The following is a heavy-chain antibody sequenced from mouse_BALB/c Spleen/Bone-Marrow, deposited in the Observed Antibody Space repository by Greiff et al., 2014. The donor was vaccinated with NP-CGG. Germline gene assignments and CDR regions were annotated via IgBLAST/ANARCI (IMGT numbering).Heavy chain of an antibody. CDR1: GFTFCSYA. V-gene: IGHV5-6-5*01. CDR2: ISSGGST. D-gene: IGHD1-1*01. Sequence: EVHLVESGGGLVKPGGSLKLSCAASGFTFCSYAMSWVRQTPEKRLEWVASISSGGSTYYPDSVKGRFTISRDNARNILYLQMGSLRSEDTAMYYCARARFYYGKLVDYWGQGTSVTVSS. CDR3: ARARFYYGKLVDY. J-gene: IGHJ4*01.